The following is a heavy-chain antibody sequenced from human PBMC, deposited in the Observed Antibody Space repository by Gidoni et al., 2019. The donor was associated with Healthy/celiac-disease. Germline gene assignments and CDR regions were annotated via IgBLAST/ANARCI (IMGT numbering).Heavy chain of an antibody. CDR3: ARDSPGHSYGIDY. V-gene: IGHV4-31*03. D-gene: IGHD5-18*01. CDR1: GGSISSGGYY. J-gene: IGHJ4*02. CDR2: IYYSGST. Sequence: QVQLQESGPGLVKPSPPLSLTCTVSGGSISSGGYYWSWIRQHPGKGLEWIGYIYYSGSTYYNPSLKSRVTITVDTYKNQFSLKLSSVTAADTAVYYCARDSPGHSYGIDYWGQGTLVTVSS.